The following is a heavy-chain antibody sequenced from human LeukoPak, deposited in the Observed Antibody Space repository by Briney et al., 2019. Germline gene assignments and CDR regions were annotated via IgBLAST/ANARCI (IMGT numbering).Heavy chain of an antibody. D-gene: IGHD1-7*01. CDR2: IYHSGST. CDR1: GYSISSGYI. J-gene: IGHJ4*02. Sequence: PETPFLTCAVSGYSISSGYISGGVGPPPRKGLEWIGRIYHSGSTYYNPSFKSRVTISVDTSKNQFSLKLSSVTAADTAVYYCARSMGVTRTGTTGVMDYWGQGTLVTVSS. CDR3: ARSMGVTRTGTTGVMDY. V-gene: IGHV4-38-2*01.